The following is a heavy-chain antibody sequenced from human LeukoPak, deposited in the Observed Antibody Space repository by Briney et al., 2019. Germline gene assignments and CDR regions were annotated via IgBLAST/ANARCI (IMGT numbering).Heavy chain of an antibody. J-gene: IGHJ6*03. Sequence: GGSLRLSCSASGFTISDYGMHWVRQAPGKGLVWLVFIRYDGTNKYYADSVKGRFTISRDNSQNTVSLQVNNVKTEDTALYYCAKTSLSDGSGHYYYMDVWGKGTTVTVSS. CDR3: AKTSLSDGSGHYYYMDV. D-gene: IGHD3-3*01. V-gene: IGHV3-30*02. CDR2: IRYDGTNK. CDR1: GFTISDYG.